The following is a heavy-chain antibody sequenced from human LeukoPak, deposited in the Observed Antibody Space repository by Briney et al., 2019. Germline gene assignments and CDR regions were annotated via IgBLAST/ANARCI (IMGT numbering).Heavy chain of an antibody. Sequence: ASVNVSCKASGYTFTSYDFNWVRQATGQRPEWMGWKSPNSGDTGYAQKFQDRVTMTRNTSISTAYMELSSLRSDDTAVYYCARGPPNWGYDYWGPGTLVTVSS. CDR2: KSPNSGDT. CDR1: GYTFTSYD. D-gene: IGHD7-27*01. J-gene: IGHJ4*02. V-gene: IGHV1-8*01. CDR3: ARGPPNWGYDY.